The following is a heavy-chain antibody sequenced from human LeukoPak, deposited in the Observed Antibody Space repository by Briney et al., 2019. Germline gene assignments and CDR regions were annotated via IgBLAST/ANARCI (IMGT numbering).Heavy chain of an antibody. V-gene: IGHV4-59*01. CDR1: GGSISSYY. CDR3: ARAPRGDGYNYAFDI. D-gene: IGHD5-24*01. J-gene: IGHJ3*02. CDR2: IYYSGST. Sequence: SETLSLTRTASGGSISSYYWSWIRQPPGKGLEWIGYIYYSGSTNYNPSLKSRVTISVDTSKNQFSLKLSSVTAADTAVYYCARAPRGDGYNYAFDIWGQGTMVTVSS.